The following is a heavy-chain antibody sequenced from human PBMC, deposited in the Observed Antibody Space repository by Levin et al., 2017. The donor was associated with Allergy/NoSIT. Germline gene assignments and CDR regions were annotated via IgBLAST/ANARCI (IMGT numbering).Heavy chain of an antibody. D-gene: IGHD1-7*01. J-gene: IGHJ6*02. CDR3: AKDLGASSIGTTPGMHNFYGMDV. CDR2: ISWNGGAT. V-gene: IGHV3-9*01. CDR1: GFTFDDYA. Sequence: GGSLRLSCAASGFTFDDYAMHWVRQPPGKGLEWVSGISWNGGATDYADSVKGRFTISRDNARNSLSLQMTSLRAEDTALYYCAKDLGASSIGTTPGMHNFYGMDVWGQGITVTVSS.